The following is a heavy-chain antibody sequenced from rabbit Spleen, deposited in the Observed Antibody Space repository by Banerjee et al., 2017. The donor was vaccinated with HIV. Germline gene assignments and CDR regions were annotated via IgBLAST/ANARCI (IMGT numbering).Heavy chain of an antibody. CDR3: ARDGTGGSYFAL. D-gene: IGHD8-1*01. V-gene: IGHV1S40*01. Sequence: QSLEESGGDLVKPGASLTLTCTASGFSFSSYYMNWVRQAPGKGLEWIGYIDPVFGITYYANWVNGRFSISRENAQNTVFLQMTSLTAADTATYFCARDGTGGSYFALWGQGTLVTVS. J-gene: IGHJ3*01. CDR2: IDPVFGIT. CDR1: GFSFSSYY.